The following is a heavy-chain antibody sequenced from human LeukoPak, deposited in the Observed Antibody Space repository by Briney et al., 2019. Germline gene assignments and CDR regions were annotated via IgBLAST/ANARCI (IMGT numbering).Heavy chain of an antibody. CDR3: AKGHESGIAARRMNWFDP. CDR2: ISWNSGSM. CDR1: GFTFDDYA. D-gene: IGHD6-6*01. Sequence: GRSLRLSCAASGFTFDDYAMHWVRQAPGKGLEWVSSISWNSGSMGYADSVKGRFTISRDNAKNSLYLQMNSLRAEDTALYYCAKGHESGIAARRMNWFDPWGQGTLVTVSS. J-gene: IGHJ5*02. V-gene: IGHV3-9*01.